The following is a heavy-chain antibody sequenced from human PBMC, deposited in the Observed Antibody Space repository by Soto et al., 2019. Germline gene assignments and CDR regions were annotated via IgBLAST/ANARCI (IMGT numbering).Heavy chain of an antibody. CDR1: GGTFSSYA. D-gene: IGHD2-21*02. V-gene: IGHV1-69*13. J-gene: IGHJ1*01. Sequence: SVKVSCKASGGTFSSYAISWVRQAPGQGLEWMGGIIPIFGTANYAQKFQGRVTITADESTSTAYMELSSLRSEDTAVYYCASLNIVVVTAIRYFQHWGQGTLITVSS. CDR2: IIPIFGTA. CDR3: ASLNIVVVTAIRYFQH.